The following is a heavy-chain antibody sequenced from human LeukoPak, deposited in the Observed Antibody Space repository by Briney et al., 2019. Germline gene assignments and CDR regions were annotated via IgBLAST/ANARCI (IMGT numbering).Heavy chain of an antibody. J-gene: IGHJ4*02. Sequence: PSETPSLTCAVYGGSFSGYYWSWIRQPPGKGLEWIGEINHSGSTNYNPSLKSRVTISVDTSKNQFSLKLSSVTAADTAVYYCARVRRGGGTMIVVVITRGDFDYWGQGTLVTVSS. D-gene: IGHD3-22*01. V-gene: IGHV4-34*01. CDR3: ARVRRGGGTMIVVVITRGDFDY. CDR1: GGSFSGYY. CDR2: INHSGST.